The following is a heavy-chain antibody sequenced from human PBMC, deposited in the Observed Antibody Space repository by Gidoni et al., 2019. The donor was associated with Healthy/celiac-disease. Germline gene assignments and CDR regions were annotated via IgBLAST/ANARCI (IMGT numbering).Heavy chain of an antibody. CDR2: LKQDGSEK. V-gene: IGHV3-7*01. CDR1: GFTCSSYW. D-gene: IGHD3-3*01. CDR3: ARAEGDFWSGYYSLYYYGMDV. Sequence: EVQLVESGGGVVQPGGSLRLSCAASGFTCSSYWMSWVRQAPGKGLEWVANLKQDGSEKYYVDSVKGPFTISRDNAKNSLYLQMNSLRAEDTAVYYCARAEGDFWSGYYSLYYYGMDVWGQGTTVTVSS. J-gene: IGHJ6*02.